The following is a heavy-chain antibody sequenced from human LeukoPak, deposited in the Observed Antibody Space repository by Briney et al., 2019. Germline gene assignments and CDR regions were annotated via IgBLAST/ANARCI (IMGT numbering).Heavy chain of an antibody. V-gene: IGHV3-49*04. CDR2: IRSKAYGGTT. Sequence: GGSLRLSCAASGFTFSSYSMNWVRQAPGKGLEWVGFIRSKAYGGTTEYAASVKGRFTISRDDSKSIAYLQMNSLKTEDTAVYYCTRLLVPATFDYWGQGTLVTVSS. J-gene: IGHJ4*02. CDR1: GFTFSSYS. CDR3: TRLLVPATFDY. D-gene: IGHD2-2*01.